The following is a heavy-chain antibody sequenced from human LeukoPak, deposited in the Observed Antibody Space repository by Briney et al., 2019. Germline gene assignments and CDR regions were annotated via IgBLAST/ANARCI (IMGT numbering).Heavy chain of an antibody. CDR1: GGSISNYY. CDR2: IYYSGTT. Sequence: PSETLSLTCTVSGGSISNYYWNWIRQPPGKGLEWIGYIYYSGTTNYNPSLKSRVSMSVDTSKNQFSLKLSSVTAADTAVYYCARGGAAAGIQRYTFYFDYWGQGTLVTVSS. D-gene: IGHD6-13*01. V-gene: IGHV4-59*01. J-gene: IGHJ4*02. CDR3: ARGGAAAGIQRYTFYFDY.